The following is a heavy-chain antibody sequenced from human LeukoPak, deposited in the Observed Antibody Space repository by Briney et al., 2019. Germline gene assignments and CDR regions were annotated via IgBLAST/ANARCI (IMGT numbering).Heavy chain of an antibody. Sequence: SETLSLTCTVSGGSVSSGSYYWSWIRQPPGKGLEWIGYIYYSGSTNYNPSLKSRVTISVDTSKNQFSLKLSSVTAADTAVYYCARNSCYDHLNHYYYGMDVWGQGTTVTVSS. D-gene: IGHD3-3*01. CDR3: ARNSCYDHLNHYYYGMDV. CDR1: GGSVSSGSYY. CDR2: IYYSGST. J-gene: IGHJ6*02. V-gene: IGHV4-61*01.